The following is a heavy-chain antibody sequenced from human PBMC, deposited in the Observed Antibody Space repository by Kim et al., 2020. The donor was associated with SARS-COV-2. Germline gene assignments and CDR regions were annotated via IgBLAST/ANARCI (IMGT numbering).Heavy chain of an antibody. CDR2: ITSSGSYI. Sequence: GGSLRLSCAASGFTFSSYSMNWVRQAPGKGLEWVSSITSSGSYISYADSVKGRFTSSRDNAKNSLYLQMNNLGAGDTAVYYCARDRAVTGLDYWGQGTLVTVSS. CDR1: GFTFSSYS. J-gene: IGHJ4*02. CDR3: ARDRAVTGLDY. V-gene: IGHV3-21*01. D-gene: IGHD6-19*01.